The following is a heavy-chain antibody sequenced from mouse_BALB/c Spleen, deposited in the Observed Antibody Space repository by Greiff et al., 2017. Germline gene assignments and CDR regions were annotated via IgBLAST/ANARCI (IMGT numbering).Heavy chain of an antibody. CDR2: ISSGGSYT. CDR1: GFTFSSYG. V-gene: IGHV5-6*01. J-gene: IGHJ4*01. D-gene: IGHD2-4*01. Sequence: EVHLVESGGDLVKPGGSLKLSCAASGFTFSSYGMSWVRQTPDKRLEWVATISSGGSYTYYPDSVQGRFTISRDNAKNTLYLQMSSLKSEDTAIYYCARRPSTMIPASSAMDYWGQGTSVTVSS. CDR3: ARRPSTMIPASSAMDY.